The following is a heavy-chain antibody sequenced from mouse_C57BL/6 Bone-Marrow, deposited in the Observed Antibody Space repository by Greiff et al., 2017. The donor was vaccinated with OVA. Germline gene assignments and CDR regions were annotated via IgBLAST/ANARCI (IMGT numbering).Heavy chain of an antibody. CDR2: IDPETGGT. CDR3: TRSGDGYHFDV. CDR1: GYTFTDYE. D-gene: IGHD2-3*01. J-gene: IGHJ1*03. V-gene: IGHV1-15*01. Sequence: VQLQQSGAELVRPGASVTLSCKASGYTFTDYEMHWVKQTPVHGLEWIGAIDPETGGTAYNQKFKGKAILTADKSSSTAYMELRSLTSEDSAVYYCTRSGDGYHFDVWGTGTTVTVSS.